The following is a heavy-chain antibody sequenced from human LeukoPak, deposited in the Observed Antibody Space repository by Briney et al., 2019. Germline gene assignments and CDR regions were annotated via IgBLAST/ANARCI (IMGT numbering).Heavy chain of an antibody. Sequence: GGSLRLSCAASGFTFNDYAMHWVRQAPGKGPEWVSLISGDGDTTSYADSVKGRYTISRDNSRNSLYLQMNSLGTDDTALYYCAKCGEGGGQYRYFDYWGQGTLVTVSS. CDR3: AKCGEGGGQYRYFDY. J-gene: IGHJ4*02. V-gene: IGHV3-43*02. CDR2: ISGDGDTT. D-gene: IGHD2-2*01. CDR1: GFTFNDYA.